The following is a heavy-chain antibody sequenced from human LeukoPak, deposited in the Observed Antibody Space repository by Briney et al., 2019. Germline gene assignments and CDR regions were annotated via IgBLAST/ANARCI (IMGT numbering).Heavy chain of an antibody. CDR3: ARAVRGVVVVPAATIGRDYYYYMDV. CDR1: GYTSTSYD. J-gene: IGHJ6*03. V-gene: IGHV1-8*01. Sequence: ASVKVSCKASGYTSTSYDINWVRQATGQGLEWLGWMNPNSGNTGYAQKFQGRVTITRHTSISTAYMELSSLRSEDTAVYYCARAVRGVVVVPAATIGRDYYYYMDVWGKGTTVTVSS. CDR2: MNPNSGNT. D-gene: IGHD2-2*01.